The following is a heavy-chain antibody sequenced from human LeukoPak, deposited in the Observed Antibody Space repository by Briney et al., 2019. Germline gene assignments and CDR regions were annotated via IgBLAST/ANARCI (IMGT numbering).Heavy chain of an antibody. CDR2: INPSGGST. Sequence: ASVKVSCKASGYTFTSYYMHWVRQAPGQGLEWMGVINPSGGSTSYAQKFQGRVTMTSDTSTSTVYMELRSLRSEDTAVYYCARQRSTRLMDAFDIWGQGTMVTVSS. CDR1: GYTFTSYY. J-gene: IGHJ3*02. D-gene: IGHD2-8*01. CDR3: ARQRSTRLMDAFDI. V-gene: IGHV1-46*01.